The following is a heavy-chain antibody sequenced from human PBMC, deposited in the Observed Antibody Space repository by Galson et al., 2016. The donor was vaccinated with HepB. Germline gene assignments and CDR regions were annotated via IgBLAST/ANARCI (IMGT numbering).Heavy chain of an antibody. V-gene: IGHV3-53*01. J-gene: IGHJ6*02. CDR1: GFTVSSKY. D-gene: IGHD3-10*01. CDR2: IDGGGST. CDR3: ASAYYHYYYYYAMDV. Sequence: SLRLSCAASGFTVSSKYMSWVRQAPGKGLEWVSVIDGGGSTYYADSVKGQFTISRDSARNTLLLQMKSLRAEDTAIYYCASAYYHYYYYYAMDVWGQGTTVTVSS.